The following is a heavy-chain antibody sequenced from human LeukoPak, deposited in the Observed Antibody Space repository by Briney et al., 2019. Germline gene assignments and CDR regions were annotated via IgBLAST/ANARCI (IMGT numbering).Heavy chain of an antibody. J-gene: IGHJ4*02. CDR1: GGSISSYH. CDR2: IYYSGST. D-gene: IGHD2-15*01. V-gene: IGHV4-59*01. Sequence: SETLSLTCTVSGGSISSYHWSWIRQPPGKGLEWIGYIYYSGSTNYNPSLKSRVTISVDTSKNQFSLKLSSVTAADTAVYYCAREVGSGGSNYFDYWGQGTLVTVSS. CDR3: AREVGSGGSNYFDY.